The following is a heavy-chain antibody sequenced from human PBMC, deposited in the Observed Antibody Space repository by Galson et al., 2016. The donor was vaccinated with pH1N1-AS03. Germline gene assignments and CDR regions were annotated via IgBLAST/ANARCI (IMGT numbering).Heavy chain of an antibody. D-gene: IGHD2-2*01. Sequence: VSCKASGSTFTGFYVNWVRQAPGQGLEWMGWINPNSGVTNYAQKFQAWVTMTRDTSSSTAYMELSGLKSDDTAVYYCARDPRGPCSSSTCPTAYYFGMDVWGQGTTVIVSS. J-gene: IGHJ6*02. CDR1: GSTFTGFY. CDR2: INPNSGVT. CDR3: ARDPRGPCSSSTCPTAYYFGMDV. V-gene: IGHV1-2*04.